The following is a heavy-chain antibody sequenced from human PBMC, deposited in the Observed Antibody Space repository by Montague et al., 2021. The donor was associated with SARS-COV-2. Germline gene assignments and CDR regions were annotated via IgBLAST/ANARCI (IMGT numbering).Heavy chain of an antibody. D-gene: IGHD3-22*01. CDR2: INHSGST. V-gene: IGHV4-34*01. Sequence: SETLSLTCAVYGGSFNDYYWSWIRQPPGKGLEWIGQINHSGSTNYNPSLKSRVTISVDTSKNQFSLKLRSMTAADTAVYYCARGRDGITMKLVVIGYSYYFDYWGQGTLVTVSS. CDR3: ARGRDGITMKLVVIGYSYYFDY. CDR1: GGSFNDYY. J-gene: IGHJ4*02.